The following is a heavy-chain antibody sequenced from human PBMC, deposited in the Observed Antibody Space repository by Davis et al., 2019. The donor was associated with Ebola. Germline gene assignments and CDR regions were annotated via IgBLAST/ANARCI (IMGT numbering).Heavy chain of an antibody. D-gene: IGHD3-10*01. J-gene: IGHJ3*02. Sequence: PGGSLRLSCEVSGFTLRSYWMSWVRQAPGKGLEWLAHIKDDGSVKSYVDSVKGRFTISRDNAKSSVHLQINSLRAEDTAVYYCARNKLTVIGMDIWGQGTMVTVSS. CDR1: GFTLRSYW. CDR3: ARNKLTVIGMDI. CDR2: IKDDGSVK. V-gene: IGHV3-7*03.